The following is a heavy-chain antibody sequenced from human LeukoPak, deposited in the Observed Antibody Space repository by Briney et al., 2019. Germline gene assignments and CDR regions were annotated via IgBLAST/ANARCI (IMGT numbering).Heavy chain of an antibody. CDR3: AKCSLDCDSRDYYHYYFDY. CDR2: ISSDGSNK. CDR1: GFTFSTYD. Sequence: PGGSLRLSCAASGFTFSTYDMHWVRQAPGKGLEWVAIISSDGSNKYYADSVKGRFTISRDNSKNTLYLQMNSLRAEDTAVYYCAKCSLDCDSRDYYHYYFDYWGQGTLVTVSS. J-gene: IGHJ4*02. V-gene: IGHV3-30*18. D-gene: IGHD3-22*01.